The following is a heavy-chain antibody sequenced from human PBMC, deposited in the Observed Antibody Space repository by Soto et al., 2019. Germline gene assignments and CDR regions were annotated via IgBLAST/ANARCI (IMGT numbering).Heavy chain of an antibody. V-gene: IGHV1-69*13. CDR1: GGTFSSYA. Sequence: GASVKVSCKASGGTFSSYAINWVRQAPGQGLEWMGGIIPIFGAPKYAQKFQGRVTISADESTSTAYMELSSLRSDDTAVYYCARGSPYTGSNHFHYWGQGTQVTVSS. CDR2: IIPIFGAP. J-gene: IGHJ4*02. D-gene: IGHD1-26*01. CDR3: ARGSPYTGSNHFHY.